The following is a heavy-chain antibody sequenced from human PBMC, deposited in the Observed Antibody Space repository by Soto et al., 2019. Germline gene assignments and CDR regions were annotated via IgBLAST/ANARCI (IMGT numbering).Heavy chain of an antibody. V-gene: IGHV4-34*01. D-gene: IGHD3-16*01. CDR2: IGHSGST. CDR1: GGSLSGYY. J-gene: IGHJ4*02. Sequence: NPSETLSLTCAVYGGSLSGYYWSWIRQPPGKGLEWIGEIGHSGSTIYNPSLESRVTISEDSSNNQFSLKLNSVTAADTAVYYCARHGGYYFDYWGQGAPVTVSS. CDR3: ARHGGYYFDY.